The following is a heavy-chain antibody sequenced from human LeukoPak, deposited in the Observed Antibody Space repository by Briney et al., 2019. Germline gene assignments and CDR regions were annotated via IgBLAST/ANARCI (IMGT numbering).Heavy chain of an antibody. D-gene: IGHD3-22*01. J-gene: IGHJ4*02. V-gene: IGHV3-66*02. Sequence: GGSLRLSCAASGFTVSNNYMSWVRQAPGKGLEWVSVIHSGGSTHYADSVKGRFTISRDNSKNTLYLQMNSLRVEDTAVYYCARGAHYNDGSGFPLHYWGQGTLVTVSS. CDR2: IHSGGST. CDR3: ARGAHYNDGSGFPLHY. CDR1: GFTVSNNY.